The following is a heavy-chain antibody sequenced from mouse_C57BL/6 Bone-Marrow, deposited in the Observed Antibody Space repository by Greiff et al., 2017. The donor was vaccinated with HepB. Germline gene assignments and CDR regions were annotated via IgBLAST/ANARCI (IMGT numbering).Heavy chain of an antibody. D-gene: IGHD4-1*01. V-gene: IGHV14-4*01. Sequence: EVKLMESGAELVRPGASVKLSCTASGFNIKDDYMHWVKQRPEQGLEWIGWIDPENGDTEYASKFQGKATITADTSSNTAYLQLSSLTSEDTAVYYCTTPQTGSYWYFDVWGTGTTVTVSS. CDR2: IDPENGDT. CDR1: GFNIKDDY. CDR3: TTPQTGSYWYFDV. J-gene: IGHJ1*03.